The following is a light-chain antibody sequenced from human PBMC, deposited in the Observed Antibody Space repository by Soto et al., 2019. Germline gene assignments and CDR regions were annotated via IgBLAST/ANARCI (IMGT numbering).Light chain of an antibody. J-gene: IGLJ2*01. CDR1: SSDVGGYNY. CDR2: DVS. V-gene: IGLV2-14*01. Sequence: QSVLTQPASVSGSPGQSITISCTGTSSDVGGYNYVSWYQQHPGKAPKLMIYDVSNRPSGVSNRFSGSKSGNTASLTISGLQAEDEADYYCSSYTSSSTYVVFAGGTQLTV. CDR3: SSYTSSSTYVV.